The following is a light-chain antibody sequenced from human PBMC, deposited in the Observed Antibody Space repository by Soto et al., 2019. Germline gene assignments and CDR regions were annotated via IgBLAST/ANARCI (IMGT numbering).Light chain of an antibody. CDR3: QHLTDSPPRYT. CDR2: DAF. V-gene: IGKV3-20*01. CDR1: QSVSSTS. Sequence: EIELTQSPGTLSLSPGERATLSCRASQSVSSTSLAWYRQKPGHAPRLLMYDAFIRATDIPDRISGSGSGTDFTLTISSLEPEDFAVYYCQHLTDSPPRYTFGQGTKLEIK. J-gene: IGKJ2*01.